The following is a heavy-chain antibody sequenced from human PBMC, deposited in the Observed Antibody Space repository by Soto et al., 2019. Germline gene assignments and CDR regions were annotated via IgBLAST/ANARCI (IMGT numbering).Heavy chain of an antibody. CDR1: GSTFSRNG. Sequence: QVHLVESGGGVVQPGRSLRLSCAASGSTFSRNGMHWVRQAPGKGLEWVAVIWYDGSEKYYADSVKGRFTISRDNSKNTLYLPMNSLRAEDTAVYYCARDRPAVAGNYYYYYGLDVWGQGTTVTVSS. CDR2: IWYDGSEK. V-gene: IGHV3-33*01. J-gene: IGHJ6*02. CDR3: ARDRPAVAGNYYYYYGLDV. D-gene: IGHD6-19*01.